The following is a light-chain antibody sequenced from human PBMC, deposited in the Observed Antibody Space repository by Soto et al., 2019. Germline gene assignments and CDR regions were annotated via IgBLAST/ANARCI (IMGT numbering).Light chain of an antibody. V-gene: IGKV3-11*01. CDR2: DAS. Sequence: EIVLTQSPATLSLSPGERATLSCRASQSVSSYLAWYQQKPGQAPRLLIYDASNRATGIPARFSGSGSGTDFTLTISSPEPEDFAVYYCQQRSDWPLTFGGGTNVEIK. CDR3: QQRSDWPLT. CDR1: QSVSSY. J-gene: IGKJ4*01.